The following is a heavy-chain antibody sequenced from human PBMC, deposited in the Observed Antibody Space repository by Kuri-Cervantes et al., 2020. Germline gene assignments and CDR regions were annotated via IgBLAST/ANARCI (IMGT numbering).Heavy chain of an antibody. D-gene: IGHD6-13*01. J-gene: IGHJ3*02. CDR3: AGSSWSHDAFDI. CDR1: GFTFSDYY. CDR2: ISSSSSYI. Sequence: GESLKISCAASGFTFSDYYMSWIRQAPGKGLEWVSSISSSSSYIYYADSVKGRFTISRDNAKNSLYLQMNSLRAEDTAVYYCAGSSWSHDAFDIWGQGTTVTVSS. V-gene: IGHV3-11*06.